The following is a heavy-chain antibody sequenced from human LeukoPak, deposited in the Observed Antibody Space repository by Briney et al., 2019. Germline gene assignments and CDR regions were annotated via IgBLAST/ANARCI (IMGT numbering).Heavy chain of an antibody. CDR3: ARAHCSSTSCLFDY. J-gene: IGHJ4*02. D-gene: IGHD2-2*01. V-gene: IGHV4-30-2*01. Sequence: SETLSLTCTVSGGSISSGGYYWSWIRQPPGKGLEWIGYIYHSGSTYYNPSLKSRVTISVDRSKNQYSLKLSSVTAADTAVYYCARAHCSSTSCLFDYWGQGTLVTVSS. CDR2: IYHSGST. CDR1: GGSISSGGYY.